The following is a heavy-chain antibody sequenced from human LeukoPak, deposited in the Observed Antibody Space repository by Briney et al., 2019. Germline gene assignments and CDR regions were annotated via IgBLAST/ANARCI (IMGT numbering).Heavy chain of an antibody. CDR3: ARDLDYYDTSGSSQGY. CDR1: GFTFSRYG. V-gene: IGHV3-33*01. Sequence: PGRSLRLSCAASGFTFSRYGMHWVRQAPGKGLEWVAVIWYDGSNKYYADSVKGRFTISRDNSENTLYLQMNSLRVEDTAVYYCARDLDYYDTSGSSQGYWGQGTLVTVSP. CDR2: IWYDGSNK. J-gene: IGHJ4*02. D-gene: IGHD3-22*01.